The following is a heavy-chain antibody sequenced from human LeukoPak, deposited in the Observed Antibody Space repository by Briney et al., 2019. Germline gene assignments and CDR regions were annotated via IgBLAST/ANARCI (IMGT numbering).Heavy chain of an antibody. Sequence: SETLSLTCSVSGGSISSQYWSWIRQPARKGLEWIGRIYTSGNTNYNPSLKSRVTMSIDTSKKQFSLKLNSVTAADTAVYYCAREEGYRPFDYWGQGILVTVSS. J-gene: IGHJ4*02. D-gene: IGHD3-16*02. CDR1: GGSISSQY. CDR3: AREEGYRPFDY. V-gene: IGHV4-4*07. CDR2: IYTSGNT.